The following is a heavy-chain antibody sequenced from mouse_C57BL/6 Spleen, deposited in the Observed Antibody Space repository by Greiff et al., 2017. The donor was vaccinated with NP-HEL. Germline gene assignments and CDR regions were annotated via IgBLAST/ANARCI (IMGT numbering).Heavy chain of an antibody. CDR1: GYAFSSSW. CDR3: ARRATVGGFAY. CDR2: IYPGDGDT. J-gene: IGHJ3*01. D-gene: IGHD1-1*01. V-gene: IGHV1-82*01. Sequence: VQLQQSGPELVKPGASVKISCKASGYAFSSSWMNWVKQRPGKGLEWIGRIYPGDGDTNYNGKFKGKATLTADKSSSTAYMQLSSLTSEDSAVYFCARRATVGGFAYWGQGTLVTVSA.